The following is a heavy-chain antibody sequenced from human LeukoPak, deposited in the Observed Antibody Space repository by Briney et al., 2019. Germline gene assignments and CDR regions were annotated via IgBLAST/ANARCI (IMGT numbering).Heavy chain of an antibody. D-gene: IGHD3-10*01. CDR1: GGSISSYY. J-gene: IGHJ6*03. V-gene: IGHV4-59*12. Sequence: SETLSLTCTVSGGSISSYYWSWIRQPPGKGLEWIGYIYYSGSTNYNPSLKSRVTISVDTSKNQFSLKLSSVTAADTAVYYCAREDPYGSGSYYGPYYYYMDVWGKGTTVTISS. CDR3: AREDPYGSGSYYGPYYYYMDV. CDR2: IYYSGST.